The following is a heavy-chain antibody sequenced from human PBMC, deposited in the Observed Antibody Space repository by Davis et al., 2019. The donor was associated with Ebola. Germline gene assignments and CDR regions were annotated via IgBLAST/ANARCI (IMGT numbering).Heavy chain of an antibody. Sequence: GESLKISSAASGFTFSSYWMSWVRQAPGKGLEWVANIKQDGSEKYYVDSVKGRFTISRDNAKNSLYLQMNSLRAEDTAVYYCAREFGVVTPWGQGTLVTVSS. D-gene: IGHD3-3*01. CDR1: GFTFSSYW. V-gene: IGHV3-7*03. CDR3: AREFGVVTP. J-gene: IGHJ5*02. CDR2: IKQDGSEK.